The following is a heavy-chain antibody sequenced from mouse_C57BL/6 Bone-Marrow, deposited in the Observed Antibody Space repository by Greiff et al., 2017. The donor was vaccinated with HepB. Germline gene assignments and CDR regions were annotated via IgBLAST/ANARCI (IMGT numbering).Heavy chain of an antibody. CDR2: ISDGGSYT. CDR3: ARDTGTRRVWYFDV. Sequence: DVHLVESGGGLVKPGGSLKLSCAASGFTFSSYAMSWVRQTPEKRLEWVATISDGGSYTYYPDNVKGRFTISRDNAKNNLYLQMSHLKSEDTAMYYCARDTGTRRVWYFDVWGTGTTVTVSS. D-gene: IGHD4-1*01. J-gene: IGHJ1*03. CDR1: GFTFSSYA. V-gene: IGHV5-4*01.